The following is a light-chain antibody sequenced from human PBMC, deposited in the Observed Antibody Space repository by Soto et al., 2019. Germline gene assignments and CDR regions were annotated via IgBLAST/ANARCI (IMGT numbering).Light chain of an antibody. V-gene: IGKV3-20*01. CDR1: QSVSSNY. J-gene: IGKJ3*01. CDR2: GAS. CDR3: QHYGSSPFT. Sequence: EIVLTQSPGTLSLSPGERATLSCRASQSVSSNYLAWYQQKPGQAPRLLVYGASSRATGIPDRFSGSGSGTEFTLTISRVEPEDFAVYYCQHYGSSPFTFGPGTRVDV.